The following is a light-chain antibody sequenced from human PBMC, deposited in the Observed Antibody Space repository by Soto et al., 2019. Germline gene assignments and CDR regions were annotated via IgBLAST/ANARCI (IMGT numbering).Light chain of an antibody. CDR3: SSHTTSNTRV. CDR2: EVS. Sequence: QSALTQPASVSGCPGQSIAISSTGTSSDVGAYDFVSWYQQHPDKAPKLLNYEVSNRPSGVSDRFSGSKSVNTATLTISGLQAEDEADYYCSSHTTSNTRVFGTGTKVTVL. V-gene: IGLV2-14*03. CDR1: SSDVGAYDF. J-gene: IGLJ1*01.